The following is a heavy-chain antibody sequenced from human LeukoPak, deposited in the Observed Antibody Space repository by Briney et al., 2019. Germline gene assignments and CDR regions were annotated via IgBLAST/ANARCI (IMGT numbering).Heavy chain of an antibody. Sequence: SETLSLTCAVYGGSFSGYYWSWIRQPPGKGLEWIGEINHSGSTNYNPSLKSRVTISVDTSKNQFSLKLSSVTAADTAVYYCARAGWHDYGDYDKQLVWGQGTMVSVSS. V-gene: IGHV4-34*01. D-gene: IGHD4-17*01. J-gene: IGHJ3*01. CDR3: ARAGWHDYGDYDKQLV. CDR1: GGSFSGYY. CDR2: INHSGST.